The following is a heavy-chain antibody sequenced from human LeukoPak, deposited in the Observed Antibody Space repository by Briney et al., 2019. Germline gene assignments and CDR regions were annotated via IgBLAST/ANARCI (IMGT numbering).Heavy chain of an antibody. V-gene: IGHV3-15*01. D-gene: IGHD3-10*01. CDR1: RFIFSQFW. CDR3: ATDDSDFQH. Sequence: GGSLRLSCAGSRFIFSQFWMQWVRQAPGKGLEWVGRIKSKTDGGTTDYAAPVKGRFTISRDDSKNTLYLQMNSLKTEDTAVYYCATDDSDFQHWGQGTLVTVSS. J-gene: IGHJ1*01. CDR2: IKSKTDGGTT.